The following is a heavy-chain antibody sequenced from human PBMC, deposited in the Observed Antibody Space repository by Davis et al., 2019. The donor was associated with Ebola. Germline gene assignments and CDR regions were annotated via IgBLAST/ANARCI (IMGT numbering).Heavy chain of an antibody. J-gene: IGHJ4*02. D-gene: IGHD3-10*01. V-gene: IGHV3-23*01. CDR1: GFTFSDYG. CDR3: ATQLWDTDY. CDR2: IKNTGENT. Sequence: GESLKISCTGSGFTFSDYGMSWVRQAPGQGLDWVSSIKNTGENTHYADSVRGRFTISRDNSRNTVFLQMDRLSADDTAVYFCATQLWDTDYWGQGARVTVSS.